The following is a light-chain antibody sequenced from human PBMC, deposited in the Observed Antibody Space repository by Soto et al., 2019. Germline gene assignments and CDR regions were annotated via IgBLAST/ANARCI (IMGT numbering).Light chain of an antibody. CDR3: SSYAGSNNLL. J-gene: IGLJ2*01. V-gene: IGLV2-8*01. Sequence: QSALTQPPSASGSPGQSVTISCTGTSSDVGGYNYVPWYQHHPGKAPKLMISEVSKRPSGVPDRFSGSKSGNTASLTVSGLQAEDEADYYCSSYAGSNNLLFGGGTKVTVL. CDR2: EVS. CDR1: SSDVGGYNY.